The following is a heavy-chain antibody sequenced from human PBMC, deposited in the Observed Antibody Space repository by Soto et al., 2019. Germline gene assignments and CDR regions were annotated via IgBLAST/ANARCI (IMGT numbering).Heavy chain of an antibody. Sequence: GGSLRLSCAGSGLTFNNYAMSWVRQAPGKGLEWVSAIVGSGGSRYYADSVKGRFTVSRDNSKNTLYLQMNSLRAEDTAVYYCSSPGRPLTGIAVADDYWGQGTRVTVAS. D-gene: IGHD6-19*01. CDR1: GLTFNNYA. J-gene: IGHJ4*02. CDR3: SSPGRPLTGIAVADDY. V-gene: IGHV3-23*01. CDR2: IVGSGGSR.